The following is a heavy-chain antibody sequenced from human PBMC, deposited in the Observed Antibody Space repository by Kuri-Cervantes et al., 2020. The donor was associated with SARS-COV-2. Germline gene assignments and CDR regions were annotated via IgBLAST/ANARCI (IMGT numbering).Heavy chain of an antibody. V-gene: IGHV4-59*04. D-gene: IGHD2-21*02. Sequence: AETLTLSCTVSGGSISSYYWSWIRQPPGKGVEWIGCFYSSGNTFYNPSLKSRVTISVDTSKNQYSLRLYSVTAADTALYSCARHVCDFVPSAIDVWGRGTMVTVSS. CDR3: ARHVCDFVPSAIDV. CDR1: GGSISSYY. J-gene: IGHJ3*01. CDR2: FYSSGNT.